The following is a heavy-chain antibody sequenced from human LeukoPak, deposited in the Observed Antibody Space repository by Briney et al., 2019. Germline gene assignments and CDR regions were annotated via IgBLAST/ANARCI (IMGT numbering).Heavy chain of an antibody. J-gene: IGHJ4*02. Sequence: GASVKVSCKAFGYTFTGYYMHWVRQAPGQGLEWMGWINPNSGGTNYAQKFQGRVTMTRDTSISTAYMELSRLRSDDTAVYYCASHSMVRGVTSFDYWGQGTLVTVSS. V-gene: IGHV1-2*02. D-gene: IGHD3-10*01. CDR1: GYTFTGYY. CDR3: ASHSMVRGVTSFDY. CDR2: INPNSGGT.